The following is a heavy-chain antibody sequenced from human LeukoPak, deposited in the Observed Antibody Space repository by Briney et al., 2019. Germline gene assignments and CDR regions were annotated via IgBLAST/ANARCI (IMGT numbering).Heavy chain of an antibody. CDR2: ISYDGSNK. V-gene: IGHV3-30*04. CDR3: AGGGGGRAAAVGY. J-gene: IGHJ4*02. CDR1: GFTFSSYA. Sequence: GGSLRLSCAASGFTFSSYAMHWVRQAPGRGLEWVAVISYDGSNKYYADSVKGRFTISRDNSKNTLYLQMNSLRAEDTAVYYCAGGGGGRAAAVGYWGQGTLVTVSS. D-gene: IGHD6-13*01.